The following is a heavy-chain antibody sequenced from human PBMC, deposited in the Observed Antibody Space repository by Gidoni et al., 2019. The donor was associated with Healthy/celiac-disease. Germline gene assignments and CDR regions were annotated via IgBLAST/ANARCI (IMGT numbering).Heavy chain of an antibody. J-gene: IGHJ4*02. CDR2: ISSSSSYI. CDR1: GFTFSSYS. D-gene: IGHD6-19*01. CDR3: ARDLGYSSGWYVNDY. Sequence: EVQLVESGGGLVKHGGSLRLSCAASGFTFSSYSMNWVRQAPGKGLEWVSSISSSSSYIYYADSVKGRFTISRDNAKNSLYLQMNSLRAEDTAVYYCARDLGYSSGWYVNDYWGQGTLVTVSS. V-gene: IGHV3-21*01.